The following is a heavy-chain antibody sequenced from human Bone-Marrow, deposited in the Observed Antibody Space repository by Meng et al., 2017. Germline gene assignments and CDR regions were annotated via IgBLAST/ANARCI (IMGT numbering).Heavy chain of an antibody. D-gene: IGHD3-3*01. CDR3: TKEYYDFWGGYRHDAFDI. CDR2: ISGSGGST. V-gene: IGHV3-23*01. CDR1: GFTFDDYA. Sequence: GESLKISCAASGFTFDDYAMSWVRQAPGKGLEWVSAISGSGGSTYYADSVKGRFTISRDNSKNALYLQMNSLRAEDTAVYYCTKEYYDFWGGYRHDAFDIWGQGTMVTVSS. J-gene: IGHJ3*02.